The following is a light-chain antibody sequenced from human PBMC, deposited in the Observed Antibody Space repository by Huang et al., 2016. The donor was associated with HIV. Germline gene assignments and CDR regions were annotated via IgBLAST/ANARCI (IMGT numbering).Light chain of an antibody. CDR2: DAS. J-gene: IGKJ1*01. CDR1: QSVSSY. CDR3: QQRSNWPRT. Sequence: EIVLTQSPATLSLSPGERATLSCSASQSVSSYLAWYQQKPGQAPRLLIYDASSRATGIRARFSGSGSGTDFTLTISSLEPEDFAVYYCQQRSNWPRTFGQGTKVEIK. V-gene: IGKV3-11*01.